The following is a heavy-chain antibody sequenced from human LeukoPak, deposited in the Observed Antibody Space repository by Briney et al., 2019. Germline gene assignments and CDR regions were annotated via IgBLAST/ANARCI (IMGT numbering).Heavy chain of an antibody. CDR2: INWNGGST. CDR1: GFTFDDYG. CDR3: ARDSSISVVRGLDV. Sequence: GGSLRLSCAASGFTFDDYGMSWARQAPGKGLEWVSGINWNGGSTGYADSVKGRFTISRDNAKNSLYLQMNSLRAEDTALYYCARDSSISVVRGLDVWGKGTTVTVSS. V-gene: IGHV3-20*04. D-gene: IGHD3-22*01. J-gene: IGHJ6*04.